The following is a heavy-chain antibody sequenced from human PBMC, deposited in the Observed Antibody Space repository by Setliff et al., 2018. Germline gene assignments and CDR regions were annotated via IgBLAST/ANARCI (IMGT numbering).Heavy chain of an antibody. Sequence: PGGSLRLSCAASGFTFSSNNMHWVRQAPGKGLEWVSCISGSSSYIYYADSVKGRFTISRDNAKNSLYLQMNSLRAEDTALYYCARYGYYYDSSAYYPVDKWGQGTLVTVSS. CDR3: ARYGYYYDSSAYYPVDK. CDR1: GFTFSSNN. J-gene: IGHJ4*02. D-gene: IGHD3-22*01. CDR2: ISGSSSYI. V-gene: IGHV3-21*01.